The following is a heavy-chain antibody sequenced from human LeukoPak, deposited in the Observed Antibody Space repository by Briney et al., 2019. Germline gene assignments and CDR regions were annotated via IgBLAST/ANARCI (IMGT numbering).Heavy chain of an antibody. CDR3: ARLWEGDY. Sequence: GGSLRLSCAASGFTFSSYEMNWVRQAPGKGLEWVSYISSGGSTIYHADSVKGRFTISRDNAKNSLYLQMNSLRAEDTAVYYCARLWEGDYWGQGNLVTVSS. V-gene: IGHV3-48*03. CDR1: GFTFSSYE. D-gene: IGHD1-26*01. CDR2: ISSGGSTI. J-gene: IGHJ4*02.